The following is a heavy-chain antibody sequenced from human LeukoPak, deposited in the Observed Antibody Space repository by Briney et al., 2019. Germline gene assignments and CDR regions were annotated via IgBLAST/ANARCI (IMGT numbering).Heavy chain of an antibody. D-gene: IGHD6-6*01. V-gene: IGHV3-30*02. J-gene: IGHJ4*02. CDR3: AKVRAARATFDY. Sequence: QPGGSLRLSCAASGFTFSSYGMHWVRQAPGKGLEWVAFIRYDGSNKYYADSVKGRFTISRDNSKNTLYLQMNSLRAEDTAVYYCAKVRAARATFDYWGQGTLVTVSS. CDR1: GFTFSSYG. CDR2: IRYDGSNK.